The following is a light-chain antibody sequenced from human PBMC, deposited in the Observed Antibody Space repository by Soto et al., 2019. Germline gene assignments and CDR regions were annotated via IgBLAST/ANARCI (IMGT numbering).Light chain of an antibody. CDR1: SSNIGAGYD. CDR3: QTFYTGVSGSV. Sequence: QSVLTQPPSVSGAPGQRVSISCAGTSSNIGAGYDVHCYQHLPGTDTILLIFGNINRRLGVPDRFSVSKSGTSASLAITGLQADDDGDYYCQTFYTGVSGSVFGGGTKVTVL. V-gene: IGLV1-40*01. CDR2: GNI. J-gene: IGLJ2*01.